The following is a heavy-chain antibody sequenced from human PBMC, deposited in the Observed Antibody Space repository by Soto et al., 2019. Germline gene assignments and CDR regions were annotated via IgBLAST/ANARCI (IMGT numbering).Heavy chain of an antibody. J-gene: IGHJ6*02. V-gene: IGHV4-39*01. Sequence: PSETLSLTCTVSGGSLSSSRYYWGWIRQPPGKGLEWIGSVYYGGSTYYNPSLKSRVTISVETSKSQFSLKLSSVTAADTAVYYCAGGDYYHSSGYYFYYYTMDVWGQGTTVTVSS. D-gene: IGHD3-22*01. CDR1: GGSLSSSRYY. CDR3: AGGDYYHSSGYYFYYYTMDV. CDR2: VYYGGST.